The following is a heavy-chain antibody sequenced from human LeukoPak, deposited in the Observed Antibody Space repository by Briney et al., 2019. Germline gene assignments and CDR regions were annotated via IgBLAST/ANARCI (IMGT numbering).Heavy chain of an antibody. J-gene: IGHJ6*03. CDR2: IYYSGNT. V-gene: IGHV4-59*01. Sequence: SSETLSLTCTVSGDSMSSYYWSWIRQPPGKGLEWIGYIYYSGNTKYNPSLRSRVTISIDTSKNQFSLNLNSVTAADTAVYYCARGGYYYLDVWGKGTTVTVSS. CDR1: GDSMSSYY. CDR3: ARGGYYYLDV.